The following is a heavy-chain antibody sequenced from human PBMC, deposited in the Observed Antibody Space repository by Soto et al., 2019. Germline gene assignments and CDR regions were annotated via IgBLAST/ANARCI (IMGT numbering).Heavy chain of an antibody. CDR1: GYTFTSYG. D-gene: IGHD6-13*01. Sequence: GASVKVSCKASGYTFTSYGISWVRQAPGQGLEWMGWISAYNGNTNYAQKLQGRVTMTTDTSTSTAYMELRSLRSDDTAVYYCARDRGRSWSYYYYGMDVWGQGTTVTVSS. J-gene: IGHJ6*02. CDR3: ARDRGRSWSYYYYGMDV. V-gene: IGHV1-18*01. CDR2: ISAYNGNT.